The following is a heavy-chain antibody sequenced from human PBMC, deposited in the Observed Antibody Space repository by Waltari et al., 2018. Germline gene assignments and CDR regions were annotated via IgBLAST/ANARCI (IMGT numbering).Heavy chain of an antibody. CDR3: ARGGLAGATPDY. J-gene: IGHJ4*02. V-gene: IGHV3-74*03. CDR1: GFTFNNYW. D-gene: IGHD1-26*01. Sequence: EVRLVESWGGLVQPGGSLRLSCAASGFTFNNYWIHWVRHAPGKGLVWVAYVNNEGTHTAYVDAVKGRFTASRDNAKNTLYLQMNSLRVEDTAVYYCARGGLAGATPDYWGQGTLVTVSS. CDR2: VNNEGTHT.